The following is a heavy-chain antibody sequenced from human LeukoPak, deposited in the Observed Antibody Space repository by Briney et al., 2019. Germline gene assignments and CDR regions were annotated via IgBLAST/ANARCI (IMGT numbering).Heavy chain of an antibody. V-gene: IGHV4-59*08. Sequence: SETLSLTCTVSGGSISSYYWSWIRQPPGKGLEWIGYIYYSGSTNYNPSLKSRVSTSVDTSKNQFSLKLSSVTAADTAVYYCARAGYGDSDFDYWGQGTLVTVSS. D-gene: IGHD4-17*01. CDR3: ARAGYGDSDFDY. J-gene: IGHJ4*02. CDR1: GGSISSYY. CDR2: IYYSGST.